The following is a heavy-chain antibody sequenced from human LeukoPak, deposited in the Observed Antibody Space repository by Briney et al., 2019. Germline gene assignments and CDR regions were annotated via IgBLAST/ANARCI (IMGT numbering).Heavy chain of an antibody. CDR1: GGSISSYY. V-gene: IGHV4-59*01. CDR3: ASLFGELFPYFDY. D-gene: IGHD3-10*02. J-gene: IGHJ4*02. Sequence: PSETLSLTCTVSGGSISSYYWSWIRQPPGKGLEWIGYIYYSGSTNYNPSLKSRVTISVDTSKNQFSLKLSSVTAADTAVYYCASLFGELFPYFDYWGQGTLVTVSS. CDR2: IYYSGST.